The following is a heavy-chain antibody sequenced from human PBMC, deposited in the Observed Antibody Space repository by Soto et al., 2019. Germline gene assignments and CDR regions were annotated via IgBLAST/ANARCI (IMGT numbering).Heavy chain of an antibody. V-gene: IGHV4-4*02. CDR2: INHSGST. CDR1: GGSISSSNW. J-gene: IGHJ5*02. D-gene: IGHD3-10*01. CDR3: ARDRRLITMVRGVSLWLDP. Sequence: SETLSLTCAVSGGSISSSNWWSWVRQPPGKGLEWIGEINHSGSTNYNPSLKSRVTISVDTSKNQFSLKLSSVTAADTAVYYCARDRRLITMVRGVSLWLDPWGQGTLVTVSS.